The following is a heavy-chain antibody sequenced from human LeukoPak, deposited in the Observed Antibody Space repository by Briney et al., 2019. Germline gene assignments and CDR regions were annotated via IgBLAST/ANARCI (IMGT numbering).Heavy chain of an antibody. V-gene: IGHV1-18*01. D-gene: IGHD2-15*01. J-gene: IGHJ4*02. Sequence: EWMGWISAYNGNTNYAQKLQGRVTMTTDTSTSTAYMELRSLRSDDTAVYYCARVTKGIGDYWGQGTLVTVSS. CDR2: ISAYNGNT. CDR3: ARVTKGIGDY.